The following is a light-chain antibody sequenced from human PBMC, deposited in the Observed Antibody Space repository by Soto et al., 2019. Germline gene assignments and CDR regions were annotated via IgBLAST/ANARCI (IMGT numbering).Light chain of an antibody. J-gene: IGKJ1*01. CDR2: GAS. Sequence: EIVMTQSPATLSVSPGERATLSCRASQSVSSNLAWYQQKPGQAPRLLIYGASTRATGISARFSGSGSGTEFTLTISSLQYEDFAVYYCQQYNNWPPWTFGQGTKVDIK. CDR1: QSVSSN. V-gene: IGKV3D-15*01. CDR3: QQYNNWPPWT.